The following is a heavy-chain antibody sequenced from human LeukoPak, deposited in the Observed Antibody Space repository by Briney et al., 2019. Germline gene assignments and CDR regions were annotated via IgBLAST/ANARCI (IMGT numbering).Heavy chain of an antibody. J-gene: IGHJ4*02. CDR3: ASGRYYDFWSDYYYFDY. Sequence: SETLSLTCTVSGGSTSSGSYYWSWIRQPAGKGLEWIGHFYINGSTNYNPSFKSRVIISLDTSKNQFSLKLSSVTAADTAVYYCASGRYYDFWSDYYYFDYWGQGTLVTVSS. CDR1: GGSTSSGSYY. V-gene: IGHV4-61*09. D-gene: IGHD3-3*01. CDR2: FYINGST.